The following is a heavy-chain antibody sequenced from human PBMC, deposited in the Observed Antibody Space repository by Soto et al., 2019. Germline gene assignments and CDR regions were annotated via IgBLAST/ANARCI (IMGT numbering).Heavy chain of an antibody. D-gene: IGHD2-8*01. CDR2: IYHSGST. J-gene: IGHJ4*02. CDR3: AREGYCTNGVCYGGPIDY. Sequence: PSETLSLTCAVSGGSISSGGYSWSWIRQPPGKGLEWIGYIYHSGSTYYNPSLKSRVTISVDRSKNQFSLKLSSVTAADTAVYYCAREGYCTNGVCYGGPIDYWGQGTLVTVSS. V-gene: IGHV4-30-2*01. CDR1: GGSISSGGYS.